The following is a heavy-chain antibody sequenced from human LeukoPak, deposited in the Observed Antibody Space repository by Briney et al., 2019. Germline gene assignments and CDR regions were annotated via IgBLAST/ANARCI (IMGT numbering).Heavy chain of an antibody. D-gene: IGHD5-24*01. V-gene: IGHV1-2*06. J-gene: IGHJ4*02. CDR1: GYTFTGYY. CDR3: ARVGRGDGYNYDY. CDR2: INPNSGGT. Sequence: VASVKVSCKASGYTFTGYYMHWVRQAPGQGLEWMGRINPNSGGTNYAQKFQGRVTMTRDTSISTAYMELSRLRSDDTAVYYCARVGRGDGYNYDYWGQGALVTVSS.